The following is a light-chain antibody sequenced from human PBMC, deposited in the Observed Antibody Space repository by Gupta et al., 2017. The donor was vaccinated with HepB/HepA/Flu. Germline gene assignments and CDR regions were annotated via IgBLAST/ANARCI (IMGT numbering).Light chain of an antibody. CDR1: QSISSY. Sequence: DIKMTQSPSSLSASVGDRVTITCRAIQSISSYLNWYQQKPGKAPKRLIYAASSLQRGVPSRFSGSGSGTDFTLTISSLKPEDFATYYCQQSYSTPWTFGQGTKVEIK. CDR2: AAS. V-gene: IGKV1-39*01. CDR3: QQSYSTPWT. J-gene: IGKJ1*01.